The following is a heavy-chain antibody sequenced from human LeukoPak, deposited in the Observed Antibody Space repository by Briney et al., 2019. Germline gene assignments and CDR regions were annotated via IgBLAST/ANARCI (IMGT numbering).Heavy chain of an antibody. J-gene: IGHJ4*02. CDR3: ARPQNSMVRGVIVTPYYFDY. Sequence: GESLKISCKGSGYSFTSYWIGWVRQMPGKGLEWMGIIYPGDSDTRYSPSFQGQVTISADKSISTAYLQWSSLKASDTAMYYCARPQNSMVRGVIVTPYYFDYWGQGTLVTVSS. V-gene: IGHV5-51*01. CDR1: GYSFTSYW. D-gene: IGHD3-10*01. CDR2: IYPGDSDT.